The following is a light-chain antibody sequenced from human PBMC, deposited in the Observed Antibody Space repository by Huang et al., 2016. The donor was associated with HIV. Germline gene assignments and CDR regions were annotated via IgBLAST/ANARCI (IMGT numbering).Light chain of an antibody. J-gene: IGKJ4*01. CDR3: MQTLQTPLT. CDR1: QSLLHSKGYNF. CDR2: LGS. Sequence: DIVLTQSPLSLPVTPGEPASISCRSSQSLLHSKGYNFLDWYLQKPGQSPQVLIYLGSNRASGVPERFSGSGSGTDFTLKISRVEAEDVGVYYCMQTLQTPLTFGGGTKVEIK. V-gene: IGKV2-28*01.